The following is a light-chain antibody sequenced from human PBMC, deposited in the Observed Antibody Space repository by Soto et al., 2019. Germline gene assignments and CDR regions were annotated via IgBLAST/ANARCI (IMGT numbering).Light chain of an antibody. V-gene: IGKV4-1*01. CDR2: WAS. J-gene: IGKJ2*01. Sequence: DIVMTQSPDSLAVSLGERATINCKSSQSVLSSSNNKNFLAWYQQKPGQSPKLLIYWASTRESVVPDRFSGSGSGKDFTLTISSLQAEDVAVYYCQQYYSIPYTFGQGTKLEIK. CDR1: QSVLSSSNNKNF. CDR3: QQYYSIPYT.